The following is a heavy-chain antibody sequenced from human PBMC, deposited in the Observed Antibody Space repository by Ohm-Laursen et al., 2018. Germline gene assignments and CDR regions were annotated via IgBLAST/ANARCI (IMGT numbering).Heavy chain of an antibody. D-gene: IGHD6-19*01. CDR2: INPNSGAT. Sequence: GASVKVSCKASGYTFTGYYMHWVRQAPGQGLEWMGWINPNSGATNYAQKFQGRVTMTRDTSISTAYMELSRLRSDDTAVYYCARDRIAVPGTVGRLGMDVWGQGTTVTVSS. V-gene: IGHV1-2*02. J-gene: IGHJ6*02. CDR1: GYTFTGYY. CDR3: ARDRIAVPGTVGRLGMDV.